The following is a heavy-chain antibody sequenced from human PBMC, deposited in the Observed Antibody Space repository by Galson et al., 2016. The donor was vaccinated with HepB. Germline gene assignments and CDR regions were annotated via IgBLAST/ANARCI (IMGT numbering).Heavy chain of an antibody. D-gene: IGHD6-13*01. V-gene: IGHV4-39*01. Sequence: SETLSLTCTVSGDSISNVGRHWGWFRQSPEMGLKYIGSIHSSGTSYYNPSLTSRVTVSADMSRNQFFLSLTSVTAADTAIYYCVRLGTAAAVANRRGSVYWGQGTRVTVSS. J-gene: IGHJ4*02. CDR1: GDSISNVGRH. CDR3: VRLGTAAAVANRRGSVY. CDR2: IHSSGTS.